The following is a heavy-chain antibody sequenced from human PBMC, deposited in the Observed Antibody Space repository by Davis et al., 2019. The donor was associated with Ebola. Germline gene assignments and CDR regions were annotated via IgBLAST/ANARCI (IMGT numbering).Heavy chain of an antibody. J-gene: IGHJ5*01. CDR3: ARTTKTNIEGSGLGYNSFDS. CDR1: GGSFSGYY. CDR2: ISHHNGDT. Sequence: GSLRLSCAVYGGSFSGYYWSWIRQPPGKGLEWIGEISHHNGDTNYNPSLRSRVAISVDSSKRQFSLKINSVTAADTATYYCARTTKTNIEGSGLGYNSFDSWGQGVLVSVSS. D-gene: IGHD2/OR15-2a*01. V-gene: IGHV4-34*01.